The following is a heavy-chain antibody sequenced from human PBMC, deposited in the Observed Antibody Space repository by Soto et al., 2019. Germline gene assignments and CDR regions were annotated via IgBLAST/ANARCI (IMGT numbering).Heavy chain of an antibody. CDR1: NYIFSSYT. CDR2: ISIYNGKK. J-gene: IGHJ4*02. CDR3: ARDLGSDLSAPGGIFDS. V-gene: IGHV1-18*01. Sequence: GASVKVSCKTSNYIFSSYTISWVRQAPGQGLEWMGWISIYNGKKKSTQKFQDRVTFTTDTSTTTAYMELRGLVSDDTAVYYCARDLGSDLSAPGGIFDSWGQGILVTSPQ. D-gene: IGHD1-26*01.